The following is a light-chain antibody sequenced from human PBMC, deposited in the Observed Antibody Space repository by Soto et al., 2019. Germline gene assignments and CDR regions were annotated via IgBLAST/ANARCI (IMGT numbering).Light chain of an antibody. CDR1: QSVSSN. CDR2: GAS. J-gene: IGKJ1*01. Sequence: ETVMTQSPATLSVSPGERATLSCRASQSVSSNLAWYQQKPGQAPRLLIYGASTRATGIPARFSGSGSGTEFTLTISSLQSEDFAVYYCQHYNIWPPWTFGQGTKVDIK. CDR3: QHYNIWPPWT. V-gene: IGKV3-15*01.